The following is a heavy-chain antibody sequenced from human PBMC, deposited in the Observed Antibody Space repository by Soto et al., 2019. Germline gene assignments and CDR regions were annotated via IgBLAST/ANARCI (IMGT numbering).Heavy chain of an antibody. CDR1: GGSISSSSYY. CDR2: IYYSGST. D-gene: IGHD3-3*01. CDR3: ARGSAAITIFGLVIGGGYGMDV. V-gene: IGHV4-39*07. Sequence: SETLSLTCTVPGGSISSSSYYWGWIRQPPGKGLEWIGSIYYSGSTYYNPSLKSRVTISVDTSKNQFSLKLSSVTAADTAVYYCARGSAAITIFGLVIGGGYGMDVWGQGTTVTVSS. J-gene: IGHJ6*02.